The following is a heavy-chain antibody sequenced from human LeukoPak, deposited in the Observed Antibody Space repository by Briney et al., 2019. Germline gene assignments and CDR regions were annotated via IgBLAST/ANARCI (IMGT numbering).Heavy chain of an antibody. Sequence: SSETLSLTCTVSGGSISSSSFYWGWIRQPPGEGLEWIGSISYSGSTYYNPSLKSRVTISVDTSKNQFSLKLSSVTAADTAVYYCVTMTTVTTFDYWGQGTLVTVSS. J-gene: IGHJ4*02. CDR2: ISYSGST. CDR3: VTMTTVTTFDY. V-gene: IGHV4-39*01. D-gene: IGHD4-17*01. CDR1: GGSISSSSFY.